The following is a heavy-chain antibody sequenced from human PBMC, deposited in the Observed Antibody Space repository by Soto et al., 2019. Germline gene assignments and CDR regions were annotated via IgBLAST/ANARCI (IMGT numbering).Heavy chain of an antibody. CDR3: AHIVVAGLGYYFDY. J-gene: IGHJ4*02. D-gene: IGHD6-19*01. CDR1: GFSLSSTRMA. V-gene: IGHV2-5*02. Sequence: QITFKESGPTLVKPTQTLTLTCTFSGFSLSSTRMAVGWIRQPPGKALEWLALIYWDDDKRYSPFLKSRLTITKDTSKNLVVLTMSNMDPVDTARYYCAHIVVAGLGYYFDYWGQGTLVTVSS. CDR2: IYWDDDK.